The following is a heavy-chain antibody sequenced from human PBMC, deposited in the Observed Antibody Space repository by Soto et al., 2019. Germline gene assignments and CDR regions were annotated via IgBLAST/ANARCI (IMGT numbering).Heavy chain of an antibody. CDR3: VRCYSSIWYYFDS. CDR2: ISYDGSNK. D-gene: IGHD6-13*01. Sequence: QVQLVESGGGVVQPGRSLRLSCVASEFTFSSYAMNWVRQAPGKGLEWVAVISYDGSNKYYADSVKGRFTISRDNSKNTLFLQMNSLIAEDTAVYYCVRCYSSIWYYFDSWGQGTLVTVSS. J-gene: IGHJ4*02. V-gene: IGHV3-30-3*01. CDR1: EFTFSSYA.